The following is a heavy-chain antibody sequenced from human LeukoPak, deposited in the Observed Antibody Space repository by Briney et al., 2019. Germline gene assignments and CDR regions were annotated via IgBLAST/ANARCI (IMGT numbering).Heavy chain of an antibody. D-gene: IGHD1-1*01. Sequence: GRSLRLSCAASGFTFSSYGMHWVRQAPGKGLEWVAVISYDGSNKYYADSVKGRFTISRDNSKNTLYLQMNSLRAEDTAVYYCARDPALYDTTWYFDLWGRGTLVTVSS. J-gene: IGHJ2*01. CDR2: ISYDGSNK. CDR1: GFTFSSYG. V-gene: IGHV3-30*03. CDR3: ARDPALYDTTWYFDL.